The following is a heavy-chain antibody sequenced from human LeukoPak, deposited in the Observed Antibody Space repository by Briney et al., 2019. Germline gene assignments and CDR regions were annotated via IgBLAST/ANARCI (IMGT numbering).Heavy chain of an antibody. D-gene: IGHD2-21*02. CDR2: ISYDGSNK. CDR1: GFTFSSYA. V-gene: IGHV3-30*04. CDR3: ARAPGVTYFDY. J-gene: IGHJ4*02. Sequence: GGSLRLSCAASGFTFSSYAMHWVRQAPGKGLEWVAVISYDGSNKYYADSVRGRFTISRDNSKNTLYLQMNSLRAEDTAVYYCARAPGVTYFDYWGQGTLVTVSS.